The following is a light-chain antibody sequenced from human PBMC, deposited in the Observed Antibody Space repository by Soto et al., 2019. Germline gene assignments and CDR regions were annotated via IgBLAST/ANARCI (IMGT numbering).Light chain of an antibody. Sequence: IVLPQSPATLSLSPGERATLSWRASQSVSNFLAWYLQRPVQAPRLPIFYASKRAAGVPARFSGSGSGTDFTLTISILEPEDFAVYYCQQRSSWPRTFGQGTKVDIK. CDR3: QQRSSWPRT. CDR2: YAS. CDR1: QSVSNF. J-gene: IGKJ1*01. V-gene: IGKV3-11*01.